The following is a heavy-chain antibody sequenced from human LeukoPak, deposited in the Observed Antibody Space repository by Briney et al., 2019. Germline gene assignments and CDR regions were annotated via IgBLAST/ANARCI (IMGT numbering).Heavy chain of an antibody. J-gene: IGHJ4*02. V-gene: IGHV4-31*03. Sequence: PSETLSLTCTVSGGSISSGGYYWSWIRQHPGKGLEWIGYIYYSGSTYYNPSLKSRVTISVDTSKNQFSLKLSSVTAADTAVYYCARAVVVVVAARSYFDYWGQGTLVTVSS. D-gene: IGHD2-15*01. CDR3: ARAVVVVVAARSYFDY. CDR2: IYYSGST. CDR1: GGSISSGGYY.